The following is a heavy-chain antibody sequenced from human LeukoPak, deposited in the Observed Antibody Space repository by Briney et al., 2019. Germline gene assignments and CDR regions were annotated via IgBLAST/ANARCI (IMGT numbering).Heavy chain of an antibody. D-gene: IGHD5-12*01. CDR2: ISYDGSNK. CDR3: AKDRATMAKKTLFYYYYYGMDV. V-gene: IGHV3-30*18. J-gene: IGHJ6*02. CDR1: GFTFSSYG. Sequence: GGSLRLSCAASGFTFSSYGMHWVRRAPGKGLEWVAVISYDGSNKYYADSVKGRFTISRDNSKNTLYLQMNSLRAEDTAVYYCAKDRATMAKKTLFYYYYYGMDVWGQGTTVTVSS.